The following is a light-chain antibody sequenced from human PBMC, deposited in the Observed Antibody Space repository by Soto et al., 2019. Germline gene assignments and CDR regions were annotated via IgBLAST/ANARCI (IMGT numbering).Light chain of an antibody. CDR2: GAS. CDR1: QSVDSSH. Sequence: VLTQSPGTLSLSPGDTPTVCCRASQSVDSSHLAWYQQKPGQAPRLLIYGASSRATGIPDRFSGSVSGTGFTLTISRLEPEDFAVYYCQQYGSSPPWTFGQGTKVDIK. V-gene: IGKV3-20*01. J-gene: IGKJ1*01. CDR3: QQYGSSPPWT.